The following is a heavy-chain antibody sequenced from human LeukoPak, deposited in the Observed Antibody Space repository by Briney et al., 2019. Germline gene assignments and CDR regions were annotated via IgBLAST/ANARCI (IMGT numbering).Heavy chain of an antibody. CDR2: IRYGGSNK. CDR1: GFTFSSYG. D-gene: IGHD5-12*01. CDR3: AKKKWVGYSGYDYGGGFDY. J-gene: IGHJ4*02. V-gene: IGHV3-30*02. Sequence: GGSLRLSCAASGFTFSSYGMHWVREAPGKGLEWVAFIRYGGSNKYYADSVKGRFTISRDNYKNTLYLQMNSQRAEDTAVYYCAKKKWVGYSGYDYGGGFDYWGQGTLVSVSS.